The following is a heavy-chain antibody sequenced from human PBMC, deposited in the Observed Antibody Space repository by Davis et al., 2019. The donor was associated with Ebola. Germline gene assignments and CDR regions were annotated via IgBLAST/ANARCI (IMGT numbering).Heavy chain of an antibody. CDR1: GYTFTSYY. Sequence: ASVKVSCKASGYTFTSYYMHWVRQAPGQGLEWMGGISIFNYNVKTAQHFQDRVTITTDISATTTYMELTSLRSDDTAIYFCARGHGYYYYMDVWGKGTTITVSS. CDR2: ISIFNYNV. CDR3: ARGHGYYYYMDV. J-gene: IGHJ6*03. V-gene: IGHV1-18*04.